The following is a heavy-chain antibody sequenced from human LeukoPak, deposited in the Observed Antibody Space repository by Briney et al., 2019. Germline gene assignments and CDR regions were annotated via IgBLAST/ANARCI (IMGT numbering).Heavy chain of an antibody. D-gene: IGHD3-22*01. J-gene: IGHJ4*02. V-gene: IGHV3-66*01. CDR3: ARAAPGRYYDSSGYPTHSFDY. CDR1: GFTFSSYS. CDR2: IYSSGST. Sequence: GGSLRLSCAASGFTFSSYSMNWVRQAPGKGLEWVSVIYSSGSTYYADSVKGRFTISRDNSKNTLYLQMNSLRAEDTAVYYCARAAPGRYYDSSGYPTHSFDYWGQGTLVTVSS.